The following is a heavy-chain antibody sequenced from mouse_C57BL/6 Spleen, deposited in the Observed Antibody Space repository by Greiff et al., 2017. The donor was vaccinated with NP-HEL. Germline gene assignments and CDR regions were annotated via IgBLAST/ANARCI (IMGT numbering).Heavy chain of an antibody. Sequence: EVQGVESGEGLVKPGGSLKLSCAASGFTFSSYAMSWVRQTPEKRLEWVAYISSGGDYIYYADTVKGRFTISRDNDRNTLYLQMSSLKSEDTAMYYCTREGELLRFYFDVWGTGTTVTVSS. CDR2: ISSGGDYI. CDR3: TREGELLRFYFDV. V-gene: IGHV5-9-1*02. J-gene: IGHJ1*03. CDR1: GFTFSSYA. D-gene: IGHD1-1*01.